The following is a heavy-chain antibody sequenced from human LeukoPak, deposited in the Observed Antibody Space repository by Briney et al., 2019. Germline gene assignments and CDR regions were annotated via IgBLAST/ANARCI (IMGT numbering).Heavy chain of an antibody. Sequence: AEPLTLTCTASGGSIRSSGNYWGRIPPPPGKGLDWIGSIYFSGSSYYNPSLKSRVTISVDTAKNQFSLKLSSVTAAQTAVYYCARHVESESYLSSIDYWGQGTLVTVSS. CDR2: IYFSGSS. V-gene: IGHV4-39*01. CDR3: ARHVESESYLSSIDY. D-gene: IGHD1-26*01. J-gene: IGHJ4*02. CDR1: GGSIRSSGNY.